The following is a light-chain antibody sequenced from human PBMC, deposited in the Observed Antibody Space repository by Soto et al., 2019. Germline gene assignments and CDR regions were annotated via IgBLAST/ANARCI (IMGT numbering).Light chain of an antibody. CDR2: ENN. CDR3: GTWDSSLSIVV. CDR1: SSNIGNNY. Sequence: QAVVTQPPSVSAAPGQKVTMSCSGSSSNIGNNYISWYQQLPGTAPKLLIYENNKRPSGIPDRFSGSKSGTSATLGITGLQTGDEADYYCGTWDSSLSIVVFGGGTKLTVL. J-gene: IGLJ2*01. V-gene: IGLV1-51*02.